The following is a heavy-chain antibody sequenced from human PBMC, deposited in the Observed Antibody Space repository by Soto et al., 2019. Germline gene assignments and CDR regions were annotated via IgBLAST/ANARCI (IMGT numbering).Heavy chain of an antibody. J-gene: IGHJ4*02. Sequence: GGSLRLSCAASGFTFSSYAMSWVRQAPGKGLEWVSGITWNSGTPGYADSVKGRFTISRDNAKNSLYLQMNSLRVEDTALFHCVREAINSGGSGGPKYYFDYWGKGALVTVSS. CDR2: ITWNSGTP. CDR3: VREAINSGGSGGPKYYFDY. V-gene: IGHV3-20*01. CDR1: GFTFSSYA. D-gene: IGHD6-19*01.